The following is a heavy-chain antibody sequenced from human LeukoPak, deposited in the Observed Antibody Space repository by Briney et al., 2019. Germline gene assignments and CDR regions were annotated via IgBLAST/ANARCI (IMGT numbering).Heavy chain of an antibody. J-gene: IGHJ4*02. V-gene: IGHV4-34*01. CDR3: ARGALYGSGSYSPGPASPPRGRYFDY. Sequence: SETLSLTCAVYGGSFSGYYWSWIRQPPGKGLEWIGEINLSGSTNYNPSLKSRVTISVDTSKNQFSLKLSSVTAADTAAYYCARGALYGSGSYSPGPASPPRGRYFDYWGQGTLVTVSS. CDR1: GGSFSGYY. CDR2: INLSGST. D-gene: IGHD3-10*01.